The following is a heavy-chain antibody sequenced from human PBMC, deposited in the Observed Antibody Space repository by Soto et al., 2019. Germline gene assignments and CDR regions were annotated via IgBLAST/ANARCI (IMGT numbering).Heavy chain of an antibody. CDR2: INHSGST. V-gene: IGHV4-34*01. J-gene: IGHJ2*01. CDR3: ARGLHFDL. D-gene: IGHD2-15*01. CDR1: GGSFSGYY. Sequence: QVQLQQWGAGLLKPSETLSLTCAVYGGSFSGYYWSWIRQPPGKGLEWIGEINHSGSTNYNPSLKSRVTISVDTSKNQFSLTLSSVTAADTAVYYCARGLHFDLWGRGTLVTVSS.